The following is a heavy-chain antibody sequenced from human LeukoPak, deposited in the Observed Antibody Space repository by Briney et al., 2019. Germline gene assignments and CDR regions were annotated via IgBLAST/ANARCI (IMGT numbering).Heavy chain of an antibody. CDR1: GHTFTSYD. V-gene: IGHV1-8*01. CDR3: ARGGHIVVVPAAIEAYYYYYGMDV. Sequence: ASVKVSCKASGHTFTSYDINWVRQATGQGLEWMGWMNPNSGNTGYAQKFQGRVTMTRNTSISTAYMELSSLRSEDTAVYYCARGGHIVVVPAAIEAYYYYYGMDVWGQGTTVTVSS. D-gene: IGHD2-2*01. CDR2: MNPNSGNT. J-gene: IGHJ6*02.